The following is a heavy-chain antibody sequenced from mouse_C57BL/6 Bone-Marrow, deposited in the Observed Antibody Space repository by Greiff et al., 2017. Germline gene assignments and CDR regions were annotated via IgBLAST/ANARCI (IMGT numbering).Heavy chain of an antibody. V-gene: IGHV1-22*01. Sequence: EVQLQQSGPELVKPGASVKMSCKASGYTFTDYNMHWVKQSHGKSLEWIGYINPNNGGTSYNQKFKGKATLTVNKSSSTAYMELRSLTSEDSAVYYCARSSYGSSPFAYWGQGTLVTVSA. CDR3: ARSSYGSSPFAY. CDR1: GYTFTDYN. CDR2: INPNNGGT. D-gene: IGHD1-1*01. J-gene: IGHJ3*01.